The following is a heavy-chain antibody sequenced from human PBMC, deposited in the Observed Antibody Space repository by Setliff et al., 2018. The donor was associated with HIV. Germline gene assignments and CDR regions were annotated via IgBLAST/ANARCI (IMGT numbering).Heavy chain of an antibody. V-gene: IGHV4-39*01. CDR2: IYYSGTT. Sequence: SETLSLTCTVYGGFIKNSNYYWGWIRQPPGKGLESIGTIYYSGTTYYNPSLKSRPTISVDTSKNQFSLKLNSVTAADTAVYYCARLAIPAATTDYWGQGTLVTVSS. D-gene: IGHD2-2*01. CDR3: ARLAIPAATTDY. CDR1: GGFIKNSNYY. J-gene: IGHJ4*02.